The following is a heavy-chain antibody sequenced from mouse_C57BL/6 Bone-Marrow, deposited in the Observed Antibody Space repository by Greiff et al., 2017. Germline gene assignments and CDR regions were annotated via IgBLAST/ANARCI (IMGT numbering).Heavy chain of an antibody. Sequence: EVQLVESGGGLVQSGRSLRLSCATSGFTFSDFYMEWVRQAPGKGLEWIAASRNKANDYTSEYSVSVKGRFIVSRDTSQSILYLPMNDLRARDSDNYYCARDYAFDVWGTGTTVTVSS. CDR1: GFTFSDFY. CDR2: SRNKANDYTS. J-gene: IGHJ1*03. D-gene: IGHD1-1*01. V-gene: IGHV7-1*01. CDR3: ARDYAFDV.